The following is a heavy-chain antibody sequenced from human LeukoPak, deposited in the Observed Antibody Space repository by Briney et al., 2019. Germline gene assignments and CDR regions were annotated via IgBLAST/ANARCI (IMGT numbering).Heavy chain of an antibody. CDR1: GFTFTSYA. J-gene: IGHJ6*02. Sequence: GWGLRVSCVPSGFTFTSYAITWVGQAPGRGREWVSCISKSGSSTYYADSVKGPFTLSRDNSKKTLYLQFDSLRAQGTAVYYFSNSMVRGSYNMDVWGQGTTVTVSS. V-gene: IGHV3-23*05. CDR2: ISKSGSST. CDR3: SNSMVRGSYNMDV. D-gene: IGHD3-10*01.